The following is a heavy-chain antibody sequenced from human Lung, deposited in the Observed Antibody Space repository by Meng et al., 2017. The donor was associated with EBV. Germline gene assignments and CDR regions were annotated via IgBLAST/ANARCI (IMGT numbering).Heavy chain of an antibody. CDR1: GHAFTVSV. D-gene: IGHD6-13*01. Sequence: VGGGQWGTVMKIRGCWGTDSCMVSGHAFTVSVLSRVRQAPGQGLDWMGWSSTYNGNTIYALKLQGRDTMTTDKSTRTANMELRSLGSDDTAVYYCAASSSSWYQNWFDPWGQGTLVTVSS. J-gene: IGHJ5*02. CDR2: SSTYNGNT. CDR3: AASSSSWYQNWFDP. V-gene: IGHV1-18*01.